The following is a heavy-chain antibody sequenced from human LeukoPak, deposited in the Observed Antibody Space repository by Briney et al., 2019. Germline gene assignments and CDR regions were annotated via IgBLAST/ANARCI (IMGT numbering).Heavy chain of an antibody. CDR1: GYTFTSYD. Sequence: ASVKVSCKASGYTFTSYDINWVRQATGQGLEWMGWMNPNSGNTGYAQKFQGRVTMTRNTSISTAYMELSSLRSEDTAVYYCARAPSITMVRGVGKRSNWYFDLWGRGTLVTVSS. CDR2: MNPNSGNT. D-gene: IGHD3-10*01. CDR3: ARAPSITMVRGVGKRSNWYFDL. J-gene: IGHJ2*01. V-gene: IGHV1-8*01.